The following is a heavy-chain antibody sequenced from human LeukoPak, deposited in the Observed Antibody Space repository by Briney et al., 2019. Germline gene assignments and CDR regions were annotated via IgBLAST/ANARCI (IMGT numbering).Heavy chain of an antibody. D-gene: IGHD4-23*01. V-gene: IGHV3-66*02. J-gene: IGHJ6*03. Sequence: PGGSLRLSCAASGFTVSSNYMSWVRQAPGKGLECVSVIYSGGSTYYADSVKGRFTISRDNSKNTLYLQMNSLRAEDTAVYYCARDGVYGGNSRDYYYMDVWGKGTTVTVSS. CDR3: ARDGVYGGNSRDYYYMDV. CDR1: GFTVSSNY. CDR2: IYSGGST.